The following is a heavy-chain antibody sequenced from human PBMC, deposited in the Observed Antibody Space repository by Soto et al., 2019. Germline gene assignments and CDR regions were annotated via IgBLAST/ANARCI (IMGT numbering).Heavy chain of an antibody. D-gene: IGHD5-18*01. CDR3: ARMVDTAMVRNYGMDV. J-gene: IGHJ6*02. Sequence: ASVTVSCKASGGTFSSYAISWVRQAPGQGLEWMGGIIPIFGTANYAQKFQGRVTITADKSTSTAYMELSSLRSEDTAVYYCARMVDTAMVRNYGMDVWGQGTTVTVSS. CDR1: GGTFSSYA. CDR2: IIPIFGTA. V-gene: IGHV1-69*06.